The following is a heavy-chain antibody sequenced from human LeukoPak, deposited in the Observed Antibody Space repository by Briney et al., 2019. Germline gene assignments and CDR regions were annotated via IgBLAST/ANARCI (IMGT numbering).Heavy chain of an antibody. V-gene: IGHV4-59*01. CDR3: ARGVYIAAAQYGY. D-gene: IGHD6-13*01. J-gene: IGHJ4*02. CDR1: GGSIGSYY. CDR2: IYYSGTT. Sequence: PSETLSLTCTVSGGSIGSYYWSWIRQPPGKGLEWIGYIYYSGTTNYNPSLKSRVTISVDTSKNQFSLKLSSVTTADTAVYYCARGVYIAAAQYGYWGQGTLVTVSS.